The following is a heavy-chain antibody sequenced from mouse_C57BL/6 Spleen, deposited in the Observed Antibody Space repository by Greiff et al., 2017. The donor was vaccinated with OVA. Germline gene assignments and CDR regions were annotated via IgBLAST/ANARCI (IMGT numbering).Heavy chain of an antibody. CDR1: GFTFSDYY. D-gene: IGHD3-3*01. CDR3: ARQGLADYYAMDY. J-gene: IGHJ4*01. V-gene: IGHV5-12*01. CDR2: ISNGGGST. Sequence: EVKLMESGGGLVQPGGSLKLSCAASGFTFSDYYMYWVRQTPEKRLEWVAYISNGGGSTYYPDTVKGRLTISRDNAKNTLYLQMSRLKSEDTAMYYCARQGLADYYAMDYWGQGTSVTVSS.